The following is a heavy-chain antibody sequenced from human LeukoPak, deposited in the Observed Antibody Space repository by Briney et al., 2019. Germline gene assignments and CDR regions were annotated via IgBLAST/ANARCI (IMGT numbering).Heavy chain of an antibody. V-gene: IGHV1-18*01. CDR1: GYTFTSYS. D-gene: IGHD3-10*01. Sequence: GASVTVSCTASGYTFTSYSISWVRQAPGQGLEWMGWISAYNGNTNYAQKLQGRVTMTTDTSTSTAYMELRSLRSDDTAVYYCARVFGQDPIDYWGQGTLVTVSS. J-gene: IGHJ4*02. CDR3: ARVFGQDPIDY. CDR2: ISAYNGNT.